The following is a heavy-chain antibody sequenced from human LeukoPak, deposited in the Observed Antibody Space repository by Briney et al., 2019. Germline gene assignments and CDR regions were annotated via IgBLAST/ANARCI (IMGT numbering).Heavy chain of an antibody. V-gene: IGHV3-23*01. CDR3: XXXXPNFHXXXXXXYXXXXXX. CDR2: MCGTAGCT. Sequence: GGSLRLSCQASGFTFYMYAMSWVRQAPGKGLEWVASMCGTAGCTFYPDSVKGRFTISRDNSKNVLYLRMNSLTAEATAIHYXXXXXPNFHXXXXXXYXXXXXXXGQGTLVAVSS. J-gene: IGHJ5*02. D-gene: IGHD1-26*01. CDR1: GFTFYMYA.